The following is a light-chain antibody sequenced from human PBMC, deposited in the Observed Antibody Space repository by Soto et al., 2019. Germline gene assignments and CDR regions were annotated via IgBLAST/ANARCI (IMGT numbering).Light chain of an antibody. J-gene: IGLJ3*02. CDR1: SGHSSYA. CDR3: QTWGTGIHV. Sequence: QLVLTQSPSASASLGASVKLTCTLSSGHSSYAIAWHQQQPEKGPRYLMKLNSDGSHSKGDGIPDRFSGSSSGAERYLTISSLQSEDEADYYCQTWGTGIHVFGGGTKLPS. V-gene: IGLV4-69*01. CDR2: LNSDGSH.